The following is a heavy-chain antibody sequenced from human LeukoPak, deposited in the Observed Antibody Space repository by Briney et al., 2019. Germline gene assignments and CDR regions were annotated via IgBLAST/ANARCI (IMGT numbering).Heavy chain of an antibody. CDR3: AKVVPRYCSGGSCYPDY. CDR2: ISGSGGST. V-gene: IGHV3-23*01. CDR1: GFTFSSYA. D-gene: IGHD2-15*01. J-gene: IGHJ4*02. Sequence: GGSLRLSCAASGFTFSSYAMSWVRQAPGKGLEWVSAISGSGGSTYYADSVKGRFTISRDNSKNTLYPQMNSLRAEDTAVYYCAKVVPRYCSGGSCYPDYWGQGTLVTVSS.